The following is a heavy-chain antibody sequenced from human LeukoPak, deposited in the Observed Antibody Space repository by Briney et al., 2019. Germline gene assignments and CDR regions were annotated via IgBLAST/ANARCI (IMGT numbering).Heavy chain of an antibody. CDR1: GFTFSSYA. D-gene: IGHD3-10*01. V-gene: IGHV3-49*04. CDR2: IRSKAYGGTT. Sequence: GRSLRLSCAASGFTFSSYAMHWVRQAPGKGLEWVGFIRSKAYGGTTEYAASVKGRFTISRDDSKSIAYLQMNSLKTEDTAAYYCTRALHYGSGSWSAFDIWGQGTMVTVSS. J-gene: IGHJ3*02. CDR3: TRALHYGSGSWSAFDI.